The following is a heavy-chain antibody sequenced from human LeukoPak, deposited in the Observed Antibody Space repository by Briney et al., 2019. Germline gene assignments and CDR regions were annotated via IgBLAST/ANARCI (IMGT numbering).Heavy chain of an antibody. J-gene: IGHJ4*02. Sequence: SGGSLRLSCAASGFTFDDYAMHWVRQAPGKGLEWVSGISWNSGSIGYADSVKGRFTISRDNAKNSLYLQMNSLRAEDTALYYCAKEGYYDSSGYLTPGYFDYWGQGTLVTVSS. CDR3: AKEGYYDSSGYLTPGYFDY. CDR2: ISWNSGSI. CDR1: GFTFDDYA. D-gene: IGHD3-22*01. V-gene: IGHV3-9*01.